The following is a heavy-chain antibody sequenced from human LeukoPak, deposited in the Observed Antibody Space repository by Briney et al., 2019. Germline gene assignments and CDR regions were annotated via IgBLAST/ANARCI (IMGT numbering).Heavy chain of an antibody. D-gene: IGHD6-13*01. CDR1: GFTFDDYA. J-gene: IGHJ3*02. Sequence: GRSLRLSCAASGFTFDDYAMHWVRQAPGKGLEWVSGISWNSGSIGYADSVKGRFTISRDNAKNSLYLQMNSLRAEDMALYYCAKERAAAGTGWDAFDIWGQGTMVTVSS. CDR3: AKERAAAGTGWDAFDI. CDR2: ISWNSGSI. V-gene: IGHV3-9*03.